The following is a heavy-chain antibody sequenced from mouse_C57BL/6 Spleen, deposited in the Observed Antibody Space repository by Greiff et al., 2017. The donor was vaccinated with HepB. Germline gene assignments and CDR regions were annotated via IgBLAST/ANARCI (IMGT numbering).Heavy chain of an antibody. CDR3: ARKNYYGSSYVNFDV. V-gene: IGHV1-22*01. D-gene: IGHD1-1*01. CDR2: INPNNGGT. J-gene: IGHJ1*03. CDR1: GYTFTDYN. Sequence: VQLQQSGPELVKPGASVKMSCKASGYTFTDYNMHWVKQSHGKSLEWIGYINPNNGGTSYNQKFKGKATLTVNKSSSTAYMELRSLTSEDSAVYYCARKNYYGSSYVNFDVWGTGTTVTVSS.